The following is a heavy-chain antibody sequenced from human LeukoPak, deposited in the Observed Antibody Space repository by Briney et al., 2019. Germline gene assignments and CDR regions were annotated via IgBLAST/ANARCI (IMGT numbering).Heavy chain of an antibody. Sequence: SETLSLTCTVSGGSISSYYWSWIRQPPGKGLEWIGYIYYSGSTNYNPSLKSRVTISVDTSKNQFSLRLSSVTAADTAVYYCARQRITMIVYAFDIWGQGTMVTVSS. CDR3: ARQRITMIVYAFDI. CDR2: IYYSGST. D-gene: IGHD3-22*01. CDR1: GGSISSYY. J-gene: IGHJ3*02. V-gene: IGHV4-59*08.